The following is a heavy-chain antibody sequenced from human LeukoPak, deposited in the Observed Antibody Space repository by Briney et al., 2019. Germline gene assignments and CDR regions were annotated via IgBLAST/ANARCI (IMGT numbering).Heavy chain of an antibody. Sequence: PSETLPLTCAVYGGSFSGYYWSWIRQPPGKGLEWIGEINHSGSTNYNPSLTSRVTISVDTSKNQFSLKLSSVTAADTAVYYCARAAYTYYYDSSGYGRACYYYYMDVWGKGTTVTVSS. CDR3: ARAAYTYYYDSSGYGRACYYYYMDV. V-gene: IGHV4-34*01. CDR1: GGSFSGYY. CDR2: INHSGST. D-gene: IGHD3-22*01. J-gene: IGHJ6*03.